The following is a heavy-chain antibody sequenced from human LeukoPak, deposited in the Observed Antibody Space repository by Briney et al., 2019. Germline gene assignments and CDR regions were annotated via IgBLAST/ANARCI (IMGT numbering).Heavy chain of an antibody. D-gene: IGHD3-10*01. V-gene: IGHV4-34*01. Sequence: PSETLSLTFIVHGGSFRGYSWTWIRQPPGKGLEWIGEIDHSGSAKYNTSLKSRLTMSVDTSTNQVSLKLKSVTAADAAVYYCARGLELWFEGTGHWFDAWGQGTRVIVSS. CDR3: ARGLELWFEGTGHWFDA. CDR1: GGSFRGYS. CDR2: IDHSGSA. J-gene: IGHJ5*02.